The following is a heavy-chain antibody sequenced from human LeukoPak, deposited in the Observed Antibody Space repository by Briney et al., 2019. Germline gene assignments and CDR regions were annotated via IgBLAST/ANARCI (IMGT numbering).Heavy chain of an antibody. CDR2: INTNTGNP. D-gene: IGHD6-19*01. J-gene: IGHJ4*02. Sequence: GASVKVSCKASGYTFTSYAMNWVRQAPGQGLEWMGWINTNTGNPTYAQGFTGRFVFSLDTSVSTAYLQISSLKAEDTAVYYCARVGAVAGSSSSDYWGQETLVTVSS. V-gene: IGHV7-4-1*02. CDR3: ARVGAVAGSSSSDY. CDR1: GYTFTSYA.